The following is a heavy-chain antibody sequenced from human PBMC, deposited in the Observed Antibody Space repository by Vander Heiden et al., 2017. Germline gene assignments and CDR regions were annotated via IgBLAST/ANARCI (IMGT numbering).Heavy chain of an antibody. V-gene: IGHV4-4*07. CDR2: IYTSGST. CDR3: AREAEYYYDSSGYYNWFDP. J-gene: IGHJ5*02. Sequence: QVQLQESGPGLVKPSETLSLTCPVSGGSISSYYWSWIRQPAGKGLEWIGRIYTSGSTNYNPSLKSRVTMSVDTSKSQFSLKLSSVTAADTAVYYCAREAEYYYDSSGYYNWFDPWGQGTLVTVSS. D-gene: IGHD3-22*01. CDR1: GGSISSYY.